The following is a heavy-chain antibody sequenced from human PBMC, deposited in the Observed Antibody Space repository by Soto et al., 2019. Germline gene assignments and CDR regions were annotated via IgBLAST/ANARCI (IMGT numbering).Heavy chain of an antibody. CDR1: GGSFSGYY. D-gene: IGHD4-17*01. V-gene: IGHV4-34*01. Sequence: QVQLQQWGAGLLKPSETLSLTCAVYGGSFSGYYWSWIRQPPGKGLEWIGEINHSGSTIYNPSLKSRVTISVDTSKNQFSLKLSSVTAADTAVYYCARGHFRGRYGDYRDYWGQGTLVTVSS. J-gene: IGHJ4*02. CDR2: INHSGST. CDR3: ARGHFRGRYGDYRDY.